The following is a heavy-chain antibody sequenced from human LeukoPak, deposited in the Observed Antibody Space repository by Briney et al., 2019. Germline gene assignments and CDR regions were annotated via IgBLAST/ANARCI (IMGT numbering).Heavy chain of an antibody. J-gene: IGHJ3*02. CDR2: ISYDGSNK. CDR3: AKEKTYYYDSSGSPVGDAFDI. Sequence: GGSLRLSCAASGFTFSSYGMHWVRQAPGKGLEWVAVISYDGSNKYYADSVKGRFTISRDNSKNTLYLQMNSLRAEDTAVYYCAKEKTYYYDSSGSPVGDAFDIWGQGTMVTVSS. CDR1: GFTFSSYG. D-gene: IGHD3-22*01. V-gene: IGHV3-30*18.